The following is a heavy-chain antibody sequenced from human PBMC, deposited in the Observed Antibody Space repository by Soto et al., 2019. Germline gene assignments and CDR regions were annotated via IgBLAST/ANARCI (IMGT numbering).Heavy chain of an antibody. D-gene: IGHD5-18*01. Sequence: GGSLRLSCAASGFTYSSYAMSWVRQAPGKGLEWVSVVSDSDSGGSTYYADSVKGRFTISRDNSKNTLYLQMNSLRAEDTAVYYCAKSHGYRHDPLDYPGRRSLVTVSS. CDR2: VSDSDSGGST. V-gene: IGHV3-23*01. CDR1: GFTYSSYA. J-gene: IGHJ4*02. CDR3: AKSHGYRHDPLDY.